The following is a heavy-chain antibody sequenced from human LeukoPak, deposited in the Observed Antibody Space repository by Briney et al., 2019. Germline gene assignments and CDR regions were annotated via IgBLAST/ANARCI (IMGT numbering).Heavy chain of an antibody. V-gene: IGHV3-30*18. CDR1: GFTFSSYS. Sequence: GGSLRLSCAAPGFTFSSYSMNWVRQAPGKGLEWVAVISYDGSNKYYADSVKGRFTISRDNSKNTLYLQMNSLRAEDTAVYYCAKSQYRGYGMDVWGQGTTVTVSS. CDR2: ISYDGSNK. D-gene: IGHD2-2*01. CDR3: AKSQYRGYGMDV. J-gene: IGHJ6*02.